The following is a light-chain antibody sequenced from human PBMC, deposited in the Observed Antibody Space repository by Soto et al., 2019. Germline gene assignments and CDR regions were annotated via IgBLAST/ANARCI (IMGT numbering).Light chain of an antibody. V-gene: IGLV1-44*01. CDR1: SSNIGGNP. Sequence: QSVLTQPPSASGVPGQRVTISCSGSSSNIGGNPVTWYQHLPGTAPKLLIYSSYQRPSGVPDRVSGSKSGTSASLAIIGLQSEDEADYYCAAWDDSVNGVIFGGGTKLTVL. J-gene: IGLJ2*01. CDR2: SSY. CDR3: AAWDDSVNGVI.